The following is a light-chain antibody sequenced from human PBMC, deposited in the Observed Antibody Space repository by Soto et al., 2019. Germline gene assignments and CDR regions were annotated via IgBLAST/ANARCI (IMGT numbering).Light chain of an antibody. CDR1: QSVLYSSTNKNY. CDR3: QQYYTTPPT. J-gene: IGKJ1*01. Sequence: DIVMTQSPDSLPVSLGERATINCKSSQSVLYSSTNKNYLAWFQQKPGQPPKLLIYWASARDSGVPDRFSGSGSGTEFTLTISSLQAEDVAIYYCQQYYTTPPTFGRGTKVEI. V-gene: IGKV4-1*01. CDR2: WAS.